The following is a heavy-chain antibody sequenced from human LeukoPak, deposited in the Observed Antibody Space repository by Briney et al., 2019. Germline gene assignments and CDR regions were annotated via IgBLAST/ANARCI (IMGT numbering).Heavy chain of an antibody. CDR2: ISSTSTYM. Sequence: GGSLRLSCAASGFTFSSYSINWVRQAPGKGLEWVSSISSTSTYMYYADSVKGRFTISRDNAKNSLFLQMSSLRAEDTAVYYCAKNTFCSSSSCQTALDYWGQGTLVTVSS. CDR3: AKNTFCSSSSCQTALDY. J-gene: IGHJ4*02. V-gene: IGHV3-21*01. CDR1: GFTFSSYS. D-gene: IGHD2-15*01.